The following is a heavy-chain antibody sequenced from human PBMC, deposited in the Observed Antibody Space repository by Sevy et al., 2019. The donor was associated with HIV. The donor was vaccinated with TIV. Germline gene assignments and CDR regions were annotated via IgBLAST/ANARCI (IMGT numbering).Heavy chain of an antibody. CDR1: GGSITSLY. CDR3: AGENAWGRGYS. CDR2: IYYNGHI. Sequence: SETLSLTCTVSGGSITSLYWNWIRQPPGKGLEWIANIYYNGHINYSPSLKSRVTLSLDTSKNQFSLRLSSVTAADTAMFYCAGENAWGRGYSWGQGTLVTVSS. J-gene: IGHJ4*02. V-gene: IGHV4-59*08. D-gene: IGHD1-26*01.